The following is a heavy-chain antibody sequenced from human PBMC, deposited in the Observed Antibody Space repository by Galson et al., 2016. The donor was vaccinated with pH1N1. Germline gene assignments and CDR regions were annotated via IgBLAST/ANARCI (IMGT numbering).Heavy chain of an antibody. J-gene: IGHJ4*02. CDR1: GGTFRTYV. D-gene: IGHD3-22*01. CDR2: IIPIFGTA. CDR3: ASPSPFYGSSGYYLHFRD. Sequence: SVKVSCKASGGTFRTYVISWVRQAPGQGLEWMGGIIPIFGTAKYAQKFQGRVTITADESTSTAYMELSSLRSEDTAVNYCASPSPFYGSSGYYLHFRDWGQGTLVTVSS. V-gene: IGHV1-69*13.